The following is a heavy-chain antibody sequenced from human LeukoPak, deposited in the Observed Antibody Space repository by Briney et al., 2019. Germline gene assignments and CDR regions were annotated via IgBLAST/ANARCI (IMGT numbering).Heavy chain of an antibody. CDR3: AKTEETYDRAFDT. V-gene: IGHV4-61*01. CDR2: IPYSGRT. D-gene: IGHD3-22*01. Sequence: SETLSLTCTVSGGSVSSRNYYWNWIRQSPGKGLEWIGFIPYSGRTKYNPSLKSRVTISVDTTKNQISLKLNSVTAADTAVYYCAKTEETYDRAFDTWGQGTLVTVSP. CDR1: GGSVSSRNYY. J-gene: IGHJ4*02.